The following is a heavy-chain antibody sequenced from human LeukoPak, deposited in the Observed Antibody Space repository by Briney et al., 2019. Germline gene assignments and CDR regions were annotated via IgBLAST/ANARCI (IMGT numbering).Heavy chain of an antibody. D-gene: IGHD6-19*01. J-gene: IGHJ3*02. CDR2: ISSSSSYI. CDR3: ARTGWTHAFDI. Sequence: GESLRLSCAASGCTFSSYSMNWVRQAPGKGLEWVSSISSSSSYIYYADSVKGRFTISRDNAKNSLYLQMNSLRAEDTAVYYCARTGWTHAFDISGQGTMVTVSS. CDR1: GCTFSSYS. V-gene: IGHV3-21*01.